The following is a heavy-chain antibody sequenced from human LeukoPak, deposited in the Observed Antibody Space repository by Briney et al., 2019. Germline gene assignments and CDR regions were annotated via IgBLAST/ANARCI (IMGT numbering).Heavy chain of an antibody. V-gene: IGHV3-7*01. D-gene: IGHD3-16*01. CDR2: IKQDGSEK. J-gene: IGHJ3*02. Sequence: GGSLRLSCAASGFTFNSYWMSWVRQAPGRGLEWVTNIKQDGSEKEYVDSVKGRFTISRDNAKNSLYVQMNSLRVEDTAVYYCAREGVGGFDIWGQGTMVTVSS. CDR3: AREGVGGFDI. CDR1: GFTFNSYW.